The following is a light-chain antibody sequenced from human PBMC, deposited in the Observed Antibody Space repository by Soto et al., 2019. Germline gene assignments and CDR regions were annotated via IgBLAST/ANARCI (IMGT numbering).Light chain of an antibody. CDR1: ALPTQY. J-gene: IGLJ1*01. CDR2: KDN. CDR3: QSADTSGTYYV. V-gene: IGLV3-25*02. Sequence: SYYLTHATSLSFTPGQTARITCSGDALPTQYVYWYQQKPGQAPRLIIYKDNQRPSEIPERFSASSSGTLATLTISGIQAEDEADFYCQSADTSGTYYVFGTGTKVTVL.